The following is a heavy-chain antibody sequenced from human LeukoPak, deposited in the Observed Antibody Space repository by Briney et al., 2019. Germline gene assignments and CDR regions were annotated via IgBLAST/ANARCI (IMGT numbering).Heavy chain of an antibody. Sequence: GGSLRLSCAASGFTLSTYSMNWVRQAPGKGLEWVSYISSSSSTIYYADSVKGRFTISRDNAKSSLYLQMNSLRAEDTAVYFCARDLREGNIAVANDYWGQGTLVTVSS. CDR3: ARDLREGNIAVANDY. J-gene: IGHJ4*02. CDR2: ISSSSSTI. V-gene: IGHV3-48*01. CDR1: GFTLSTYS. D-gene: IGHD6-19*01.